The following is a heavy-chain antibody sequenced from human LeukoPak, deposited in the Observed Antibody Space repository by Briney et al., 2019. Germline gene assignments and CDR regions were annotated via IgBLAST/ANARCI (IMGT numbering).Heavy chain of an antibody. CDR2: ISSSSSYI. V-gene: IGHV3-21*01. J-gene: IGHJ4*02. D-gene: IGHD6-13*01. Sequence: PGGSLRLSCAASGFTFSSYSMNWVRQAPGKGLEWVSSISSSSSYIYYADSVKGRFTISGDNAKNSLYLQMNSLRAEDTAVYYCAGSQRSGSWYGLPDYWGQGTLVTVSS. CDR1: GFTFSSYS. CDR3: AGSQRSGSWYGLPDY.